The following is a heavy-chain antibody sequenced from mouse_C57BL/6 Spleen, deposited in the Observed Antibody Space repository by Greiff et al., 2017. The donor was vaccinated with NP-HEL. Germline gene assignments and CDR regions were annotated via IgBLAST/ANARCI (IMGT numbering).Heavy chain of an antibody. CDR3: ARRIYYGNYDY. Sequence: QVHVKQSGPELVKPGASVKISCKASGYSFTSYYIHWVKQRPGQGLEWIGWIYPGSGNTKYNEKFKGKATLTADTSSSTAYMQLSSLTSEDSAVYYCARRIYYGNYDYWGQGTTLTVSS. J-gene: IGHJ2*01. D-gene: IGHD2-1*01. CDR1: GYSFTSYY. V-gene: IGHV1-66*01. CDR2: IYPGSGNT.